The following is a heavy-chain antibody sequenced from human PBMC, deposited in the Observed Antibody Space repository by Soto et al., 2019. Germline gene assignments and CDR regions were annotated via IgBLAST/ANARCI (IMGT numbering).Heavy chain of an antibody. J-gene: IGHJ4*02. CDR1: SDSISNSTDY. D-gene: IGHD3-10*02. V-gene: IGHV4-39*01. CDR3: ARREAVRTFYFDQ. Sequence: SETLSLTCTVSSDSISNSTDYWGWIRQPPGKGLEWIGSIYQSGSTYYNASLKSRVSISLDTSKNQVSLRLSSVTAADTAVYYCARREAVRTFYFDQWGQGTLVTVSS. CDR2: IYQSGST.